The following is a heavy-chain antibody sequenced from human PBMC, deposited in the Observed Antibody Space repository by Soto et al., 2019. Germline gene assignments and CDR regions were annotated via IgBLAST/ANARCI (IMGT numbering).Heavy chain of an antibody. Sequence: ASVKVSCKAPGHSFTAYYFHWVRQAPGQGLEWMGWINPNSGGTKYAQKFQGRVTMTRDTSISTAYMELSRLRSDDTAVYYCARSLRFLEWSYGMDVWGQGTTVTVSS. V-gene: IGHV1-2*02. J-gene: IGHJ6*02. CDR3: ARSLRFLEWSYGMDV. D-gene: IGHD3-3*01. CDR2: INPNSGGT. CDR1: GHSFTAYY.